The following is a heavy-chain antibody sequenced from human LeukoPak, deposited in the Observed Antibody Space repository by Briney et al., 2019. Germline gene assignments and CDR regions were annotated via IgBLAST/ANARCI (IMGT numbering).Heavy chain of an antibody. CDR3: SNWYSF. V-gene: IGHV3-64*01. CDR1: GFSFSSYG. Sequence: GGSLRLSCAASGFSFSSYGMHWVRQAPGKGLEYVSAISSNGGSTYYANSVRGRFTISRDNSKNTVYLQMGSLRAEDMAVYYCSNWYSFWGQGTLVTVSS. CDR2: ISSNGGST. J-gene: IGHJ5*01.